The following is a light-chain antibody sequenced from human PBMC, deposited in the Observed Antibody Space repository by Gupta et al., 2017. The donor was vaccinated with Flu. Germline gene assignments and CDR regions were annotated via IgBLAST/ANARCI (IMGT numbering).Light chain of an antibody. Sequence: STLSASVGDRVTITCRASQTISGWLAWYQQKPGEAPKLLIYKTSSLESGVPSRFSGSGSGTEFTLTISSLQPDDFATYYCQQFNTYSPYTFGQGTKLEIK. J-gene: IGKJ2*01. V-gene: IGKV1-5*03. CDR2: KTS. CDR3: QQFNTYSPYT. CDR1: QTISGW.